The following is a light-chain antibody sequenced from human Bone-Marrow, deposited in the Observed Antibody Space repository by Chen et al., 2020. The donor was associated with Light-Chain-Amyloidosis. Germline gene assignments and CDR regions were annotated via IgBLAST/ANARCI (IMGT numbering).Light chain of an antibody. J-gene: IGKJ1*01. CDR2: DAS. CDR1: RRVSSNH. V-gene: IGKV3-20*01. CDR3: HQYSSSLPWT. Sequence: EVVLTRSPGTLSLSPGEGATLSCRASRRVSSNHLAWYQHKPGQAPRLLIHDASTRATGIPDRFSGSGSRTAFNLSISRVEPEDFAVYYCHQYSSSLPWTFGQGTKVEIK.